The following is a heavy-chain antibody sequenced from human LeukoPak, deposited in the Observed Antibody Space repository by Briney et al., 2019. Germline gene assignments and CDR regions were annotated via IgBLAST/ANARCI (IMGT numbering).Heavy chain of an antibody. V-gene: IGHV4-39*07. CDR3: ARDQPAWITSTHFDY. Sequence: PSETLSLTCTVSGGSISSSSYYWGWIRQPPGKGLEWIGSIYYSGSTYYNPSLKSRVTISVDTSKNQFSLKLSSVTAADTAVYYCARDQPAWITSTHFDYWGQGTLVTVSS. D-gene: IGHD3-10*01. CDR2: IYYSGST. J-gene: IGHJ4*02. CDR1: GGSISSSSYY.